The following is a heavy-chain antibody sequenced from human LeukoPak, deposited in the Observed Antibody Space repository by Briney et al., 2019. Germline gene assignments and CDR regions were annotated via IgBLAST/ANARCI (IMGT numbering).Heavy chain of an antibody. CDR2: ISGGGEST. Sequence: GGSLRLSCAASGFTFSTYAMSWVRQAPGKGLEWVSTISGGGESTDYADSVKGRFTIARDNSRNMLFLQMNSLRAEDTAVYYCAKGFGSLEGNDKQNPNYFDYWGQGTLVTVSS. CDR3: AKGFGSLEGNDKQNPNYFDY. D-gene: IGHD3-16*02. CDR1: GFTFSTYA. J-gene: IGHJ4*02. V-gene: IGHV3-23*01.